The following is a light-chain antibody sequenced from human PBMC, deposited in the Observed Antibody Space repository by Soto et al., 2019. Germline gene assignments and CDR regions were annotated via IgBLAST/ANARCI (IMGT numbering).Light chain of an antibody. CDR3: SSYRSGGTFV. CDR2: SSD. V-gene: IGLV1-44*01. Sequence: QSVLTQPPSASATPGQRVTISCSGSSSNIASRSVYWYQQLPGTAPKLLMYSSDLRPSGVPDRFSGSKSGNTASLTISGLQAEDEADYYCSSYRSGGTFVFGSGTKLTVL. J-gene: IGLJ1*01. CDR1: SSNIASRS.